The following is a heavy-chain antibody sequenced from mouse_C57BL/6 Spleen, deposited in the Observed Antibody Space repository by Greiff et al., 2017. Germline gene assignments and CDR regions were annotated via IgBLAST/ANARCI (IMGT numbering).Heavy chain of an antibody. CDR1: GYTFTDYN. J-gene: IGHJ3*01. CDR3: AREGYGSSYGWFAY. CDR2: IDPNSGGT. V-gene: IGHV1-72*01. D-gene: IGHD1-1*01. Sequence: QVQLQQSGPELVKPGASVKMSCKASGYTFTDYNMHWVKQRPGRGLEWIGRIDPNSGGTKYNEKFKSKATLTVDKPSSTAYMQLSSLTSEDSAVYYCAREGYGSSYGWFAYWGQGTLVTVSA.